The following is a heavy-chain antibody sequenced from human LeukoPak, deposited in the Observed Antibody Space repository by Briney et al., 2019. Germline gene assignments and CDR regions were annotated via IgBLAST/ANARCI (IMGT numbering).Heavy chain of an antibody. D-gene: IGHD7-27*01. J-gene: IGHJ5*02. CDR3: ARGLGLGNWEAAWFDP. CDR1: GYTFTGYY. Sequence: ASVKVSCKASGYTFTGYYMHWVRQAPGQGLEWMGWINPNSGGTNYAQKFQGRVTMTRDTSISTAYMELSRLRSEDTAVYYCARGLGLGNWEAAWFDPWGQGTLVTVSS. V-gene: IGHV1-2*02. CDR2: INPNSGGT.